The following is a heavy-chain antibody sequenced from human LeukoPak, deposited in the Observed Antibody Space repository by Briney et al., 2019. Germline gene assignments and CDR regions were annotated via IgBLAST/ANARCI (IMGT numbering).Heavy chain of an antibody. CDR2: IRSKAYGGTT. Sequence: PGGSLRLSCTASGFTFGDYAMSWVRQAPGKGLEWVGFIRSKAYGGTTEYAASVKGRFTISRDDSKSIAYLQMNSLKTEDTAVYYCTIPPKVWELLSYLDYWGQGTLVTVSS. J-gene: IGHJ4*02. V-gene: IGHV3-49*04. D-gene: IGHD1-26*01. CDR3: TIPPKVWELLSYLDY. CDR1: GFTFGDYA.